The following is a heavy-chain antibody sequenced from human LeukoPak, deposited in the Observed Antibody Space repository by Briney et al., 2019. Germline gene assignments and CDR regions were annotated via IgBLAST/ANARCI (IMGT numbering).Heavy chain of an antibody. CDR3: ARVSGGGLFGESFRYYYYGMDV. CDR2: MSPNSGDT. V-gene: IGHV1-8*01. Sequence: ASVKVSCKASGYTFTSYDFNWVRQATGQRPEWMGWMSPNSGDTGYAQKFQDRVTMTRNTSISTAYMELSSLRSDDTAVYYCARVSGGGLFGESFRYYYYGMDVWGQGTTVTVSS. CDR1: GYTFTSYD. J-gene: IGHJ6*02. D-gene: IGHD3-10*01.